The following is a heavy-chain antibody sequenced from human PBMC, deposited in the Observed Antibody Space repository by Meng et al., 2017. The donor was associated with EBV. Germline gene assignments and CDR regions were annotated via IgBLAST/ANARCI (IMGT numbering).Heavy chain of an antibody. CDR1: VFHFSRFW. CDR3: SRDLAGPFDD. Sequence: VQPFESGGGPVGTGRSLSLSCSVSVFHFSRFWMHWVRQVPGKGLVWVGRTNEDGGITNYADSVKGRFIISRDNTRNKLYLQMNSLRDEDTAVYFCSRDLAGPFDDWGQGTLVTVSS. CDR2: TNEDGGIT. J-gene: IGHJ4*02. V-gene: IGHV3-74*01.